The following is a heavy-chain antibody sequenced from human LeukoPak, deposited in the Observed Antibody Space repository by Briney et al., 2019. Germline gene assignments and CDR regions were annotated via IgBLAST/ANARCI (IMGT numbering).Heavy chain of an antibody. CDR2: IYTSGST. Sequence: SETLSLTCSVSGGSISNYYWTWIRQPAGKGLEWIGRIYTSGSTNYNPSLKSRVTMSVDTSKNQFSLKMSSVTAADTAVYYCAGGLSGVPNVFDIWGLGTMVTVSS. D-gene: IGHD7-27*01. V-gene: IGHV4-4*07. CDR1: GGSISNYY. CDR3: AGGLSGVPNVFDI. J-gene: IGHJ3*02.